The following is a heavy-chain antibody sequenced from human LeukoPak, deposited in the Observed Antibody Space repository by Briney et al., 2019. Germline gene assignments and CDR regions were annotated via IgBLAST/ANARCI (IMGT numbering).Heavy chain of an antibody. V-gene: IGHV1-69*10. D-gene: IGHD3-3*01. J-gene: IGHJ4*02. CDR1: GGTFSSYA. CDR3: AREAGDFWSGSGLQFDY. Sequence: ASVKVSCKASGGTFSSYAISWVRQAPGQGLEWMGGIIPILGIANYAQKFQGRVTITADKSTSTAYMELSSLRSEDTAVYYCAREAGDFWSGSGLQFDYWGQGTLVTVSS. CDR2: IIPILGIA.